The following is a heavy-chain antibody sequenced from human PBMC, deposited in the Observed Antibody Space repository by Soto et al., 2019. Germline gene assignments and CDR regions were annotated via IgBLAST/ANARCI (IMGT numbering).Heavy chain of an antibody. CDR3: EAHYYYDSSYDAFDI. V-gene: IGHV1-69*01. Sequence: QVQLVQSGAEVKKPGSSVKVSCKASGGTFSSYAISWVRQAPGQGLEWMRGIITIFGTANYAQKFQGRVTITADESTSTAYMELSRLRSEDTAVYYCEAHYYYDSSYDAFDIWGQGTMVTVSS. CDR1: GGTFSSYA. D-gene: IGHD3-22*01. CDR2: IITIFGTA. J-gene: IGHJ3*02.